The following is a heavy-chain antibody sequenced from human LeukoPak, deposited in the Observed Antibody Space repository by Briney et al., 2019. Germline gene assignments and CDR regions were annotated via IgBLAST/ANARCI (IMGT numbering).Heavy chain of an antibody. CDR1: GFTLSSYW. V-gene: IGHV3-48*03. Sequence: PGGSLRLSCGASGFTLSSYWMTWVRQAPGKGLEWLSYINIGGTNTHYADSVKGRFTISRDNAKKSLYLEMNNLRAEDTAVYYCATDGAGFDTWGQGVLVTVSS. CDR3: ATDGAGFDT. CDR2: INIGGTNT. J-gene: IGHJ5*02.